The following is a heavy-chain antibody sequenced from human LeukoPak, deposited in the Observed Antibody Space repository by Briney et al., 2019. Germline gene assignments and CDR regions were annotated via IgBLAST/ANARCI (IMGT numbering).Heavy chain of an antibody. CDR1: GGSISSGSYY. D-gene: IGHD6-19*01. Sequence: SETLSLTCTVSGGSISSGSYYWTWIRQPAGKGLEWIGYIYYSGSTNYKPSLKSRVTISVDTSKNQFSLKLSSVTAADTAVYYCARAIAVAGPLNWFDPWGQGTLVTVSS. J-gene: IGHJ5*02. V-gene: IGHV4-61*10. CDR2: IYYSGST. CDR3: ARAIAVAGPLNWFDP.